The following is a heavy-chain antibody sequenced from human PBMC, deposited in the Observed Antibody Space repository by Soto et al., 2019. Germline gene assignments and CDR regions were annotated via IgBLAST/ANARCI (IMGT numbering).Heavy chain of an antibody. Sequence: QVQLVQSGAEGKKPGASVKVSCKASGYTFTGYYMHWVRQAPGQGLEWMGWINPNSGGTNYAQKFQGWVTMTRDTSISTAYMELSRLRSDDTAVYYCARADYDFWSPYGMDVWGQGTTVTVSS. J-gene: IGHJ6*02. CDR2: INPNSGGT. D-gene: IGHD3-3*01. V-gene: IGHV1-2*04. CDR1: GYTFTGYY. CDR3: ARADYDFWSPYGMDV.